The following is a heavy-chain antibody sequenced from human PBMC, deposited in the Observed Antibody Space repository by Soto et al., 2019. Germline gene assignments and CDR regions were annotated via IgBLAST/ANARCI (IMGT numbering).Heavy chain of an antibody. D-gene: IGHD2-2*01. V-gene: IGHV4-59*01. J-gene: IGHJ5*02. CDR3: AKEGTTSPYNWFDP. Sequence: SETLSLTCTVSGDSIKHYYWSWIRQPPGKRLEWIGYIYYTGSTTYNPSLESRVTMSVDTSKNQFSLKLSSVNAADTAVYYCAKEGTTSPYNWFDPWGQGTLVTVSS. CDR2: IYYTGST. CDR1: GDSIKHYY.